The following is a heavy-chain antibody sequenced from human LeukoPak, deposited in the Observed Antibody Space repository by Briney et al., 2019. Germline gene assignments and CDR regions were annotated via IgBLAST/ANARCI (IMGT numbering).Heavy chain of an antibody. CDR3: AKDDGYSSSRYYYYYMDV. Sequence: PGGSLRLSCAASGFTFSSYAMSWVRQAPGRGLEWVSAISGSGGGTYYADSVKGRFTISRDNSKNTLYLQMNSLRAEDTAVYYCAKDDGYSSSRYYYYYMDVWGKGTTVTVSS. V-gene: IGHV3-23*01. CDR1: GFTFSSYA. CDR2: ISGSGGGT. D-gene: IGHD6-13*01. J-gene: IGHJ6*03.